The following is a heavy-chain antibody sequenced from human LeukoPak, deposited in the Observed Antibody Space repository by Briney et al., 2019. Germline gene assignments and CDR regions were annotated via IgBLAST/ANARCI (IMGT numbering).Heavy chain of an antibody. J-gene: IGHJ4*02. CDR2: IYSGGIT. V-gene: IGHV3-53*01. CDR1: GFTVSTNY. CDR3: ARLYCSGGNCYLFDY. D-gene: IGHD2-15*01. Sequence: GGSLRLSCAASGFTVSTNYMSWVRQAPGKGLEWVSVIYSGGITYYADSVKGRFTISRDNSKNTLYLQMNSLRAEDTAVYYCARLYCSGGNCYLFDYWGQGTLVTVSS.